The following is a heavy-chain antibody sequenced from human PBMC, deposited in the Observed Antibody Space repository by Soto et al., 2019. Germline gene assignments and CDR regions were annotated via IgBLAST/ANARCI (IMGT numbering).Heavy chain of an antibody. CDR1: GGSISSGGYY. CDR2: IYYSGST. J-gene: IGHJ3*02. Sequence: SETLSLTCTVSGGSISSGGYYWSWIRQHPGKGLEWIGYIYYSGSTYYNPSLKSRVTISVDTSKNQFSLKLSSVTAADTAVYYCARAERWLHSTPAFDIWGQGXMVTV. CDR3: ARAERWLHSTPAFDI. D-gene: IGHD5-12*01. V-gene: IGHV4-31*03.